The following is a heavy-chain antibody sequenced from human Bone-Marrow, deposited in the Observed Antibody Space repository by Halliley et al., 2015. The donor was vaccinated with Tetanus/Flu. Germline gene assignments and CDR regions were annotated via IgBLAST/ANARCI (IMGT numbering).Heavy chain of an antibody. D-gene: IGHD5-12*01. CDR2: IYNSGSP. Sequence: KGLEWIGYIYNSGSPNFNPSLQSRVTISVDTSNNPFSLKLSSVIAADTAVYYCATGGGYLIDYWGHGTLVTVSS. CDR3: ATGGGYLIDY. V-gene: IGHV4-61*03. J-gene: IGHJ4*01.